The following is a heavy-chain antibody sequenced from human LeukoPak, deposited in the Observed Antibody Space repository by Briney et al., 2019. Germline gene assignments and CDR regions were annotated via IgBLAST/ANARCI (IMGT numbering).Heavy chain of an antibody. V-gene: IGHV1-69*05. Sequence: GASVKVSCKASGGTFSSYAISWVRQAPGQGLEWMGGIIPIFGTANYAQKFQGRVTITTDESTSTAYMALSSLRSEDTAVYYCAGASLGNWNYKMGFDYWGQGTLVTVSS. J-gene: IGHJ4*02. CDR3: AGASLGNWNYKMGFDY. CDR2: IIPIFGTA. CDR1: GGTFSSYA. D-gene: IGHD1-7*01.